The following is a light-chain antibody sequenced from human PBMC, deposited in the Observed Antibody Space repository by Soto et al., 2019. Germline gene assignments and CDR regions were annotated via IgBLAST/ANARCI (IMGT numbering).Light chain of an antibody. CDR3: MQATQKSWP. CDR1: QSLVHNDGNTY. Sequence: DIVMTQTPLSSPVTLGQAASISCRSSQSLVHNDGNTYLSWFQQRPGQPPRLLIYNVSDRFSGVHDRFSGSGAGTDFTLTISRVEGEEVGVYYCMQATQKSWPFGQETKVDI. CDR2: NVS. J-gene: IGKJ1*01. V-gene: IGKV2-24*01.